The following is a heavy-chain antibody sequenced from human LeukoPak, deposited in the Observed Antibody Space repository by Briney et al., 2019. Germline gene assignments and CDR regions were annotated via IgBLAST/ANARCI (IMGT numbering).Heavy chain of an antibody. CDR2: IKSKTDGGTT. J-gene: IGHJ4*02. V-gene: IGHV3-15*01. CDR1: GFTFSSYW. Sequence: GGSLRLSCAASGFTFSSYWLSWVRQAPGKGLEWVGRIKSKTDGGTTDYAAPVKGRFTISRDDSKNTLYLQMNSLKTEDTAVYFCIADIYSGYGPYDYWGQGTLVTVSS. CDR3: IADIYSGYGPYDY. D-gene: IGHD5-12*01.